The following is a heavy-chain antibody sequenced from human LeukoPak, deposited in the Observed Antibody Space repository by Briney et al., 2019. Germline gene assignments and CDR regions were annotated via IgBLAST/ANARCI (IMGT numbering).Heavy chain of an antibody. V-gene: IGHV3-23*01. CDR2: ISGSGGST. J-gene: IGHJ4*02. Sequence: GGSLRLSCAASGFTFSSYAMSWVRQAPGKGLEWVSGISGSGGSTYYADSVEGRFTISRDNSMNTLYLQMSSLRAEDTAGYYCAKGIESSGSYYTGFDYWGQGTLVTVSS. D-gene: IGHD1-26*01. CDR1: GFTFSSYA. CDR3: AKGIESSGSYYTGFDY.